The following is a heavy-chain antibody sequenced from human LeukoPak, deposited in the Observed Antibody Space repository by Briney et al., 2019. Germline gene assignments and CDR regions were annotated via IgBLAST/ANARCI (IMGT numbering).Heavy chain of an antibody. CDR3: ARVNWNLNWFDP. D-gene: IGHD1-1*01. Sequence: ASVKVSCKASGYTFTSYDINWVRQATGQGLEWMGWMNPNSGNTGYAQKFQGRVTITRNTSISTAYMELSSLRSEDTAAYYCARVNWNLNWFDPWGQGTLVTVSS. CDR1: GYTFTSYD. CDR2: MNPNSGNT. V-gene: IGHV1-8*03. J-gene: IGHJ5*02.